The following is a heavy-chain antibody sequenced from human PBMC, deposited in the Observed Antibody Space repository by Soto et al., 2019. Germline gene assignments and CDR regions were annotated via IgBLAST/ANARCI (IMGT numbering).Heavy chain of an antibody. CDR3: ARAHSGYGYFDY. CDR2: INHSGST. CDR1: GGSFSGYY. D-gene: IGHD5-12*01. J-gene: IGHJ4*02. V-gene: IGHV4-34*01. Sequence: SETLSLTCAVYGGSFSGYYLSWIRQPPGKGLEWIGEINHSGSTNYNPSLKSRVTISVDTSKNQFSLKLSSVTAADTAVYYCARAHSGYGYFDYWGQGTLVTVSS.